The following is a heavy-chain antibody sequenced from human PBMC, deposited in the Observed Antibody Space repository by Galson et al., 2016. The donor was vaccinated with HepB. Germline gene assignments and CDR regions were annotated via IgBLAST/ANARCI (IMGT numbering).Heavy chain of an antibody. V-gene: IGHV3-30*18. CDR3: AKNDILTGYSAFDY. Sequence: SLRLSCAASGFMFNIYGMHWVRQAPGKGLEWVAVISYDGSKKYYADSAKGRFTISRDNSKNTLYLQMNSLRAEDTAVYYCAKNDILTGYSAFDYWGQGTLVTVSS. CDR1: GFMFNIYG. CDR2: ISYDGSKK. D-gene: IGHD3-9*01. J-gene: IGHJ4*02.